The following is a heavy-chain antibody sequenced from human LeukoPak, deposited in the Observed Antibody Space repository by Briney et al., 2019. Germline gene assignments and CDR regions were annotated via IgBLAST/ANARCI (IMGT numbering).Heavy chain of an antibody. CDR1: GFTFSDYS. Sequence: GGSLRLSCAASGFTFSDYSMNWVRQAPGKGLEWVSSISSSSSYIYYADSVKGRFTISRDNAKNSLYLQMNSLRAEDTAVYYCARELRPGYSSGWYPGYWGQGTLVTVSS. CDR3: ARELRPGYSSGWYPGY. V-gene: IGHV3-21*01. CDR2: ISSSSSYI. J-gene: IGHJ4*02. D-gene: IGHD6-19*01.